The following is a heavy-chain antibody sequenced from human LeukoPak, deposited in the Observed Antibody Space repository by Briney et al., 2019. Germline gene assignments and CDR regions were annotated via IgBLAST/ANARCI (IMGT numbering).Heavy chain of an antibody. D-gene: IGHD3-3*02. CDR3: ARVGDHFHWYLDI. J-gene: IGHJ2*01. Sequence: PGGSLTLSCAASGFSVSLNYMNWVRQAPGKGLEWVSILYSGSDTYYADSVKGRFTISRDSSKNMLFLHMNSLRAEDTAVYYCARVGDHFHWYLDIWGRGTLVTVSS. V-gene: IGHV3-53*01. CDR2: LYSGSDT. CDR1: GFSVSLNY.